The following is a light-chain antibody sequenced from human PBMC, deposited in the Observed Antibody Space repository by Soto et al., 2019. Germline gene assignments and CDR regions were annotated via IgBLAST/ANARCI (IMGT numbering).Light chain of an antibody. Sequence: EVVLTQSPGTVSLSPGERVTLSCRASQSVISNYLAWYQQRPGQAPRLLIYAASSRATGIPDRFSGSRSGPDFTLTISSLAPAAFAVSYCQQYGSSLTWTFGQGTKVQ. V-gene: IGKV3-20*01. CDR3: QQYGSSLTWT. CDR1: QSVISNY. CDR2: AAS. J-gene: IGKJ1*01.